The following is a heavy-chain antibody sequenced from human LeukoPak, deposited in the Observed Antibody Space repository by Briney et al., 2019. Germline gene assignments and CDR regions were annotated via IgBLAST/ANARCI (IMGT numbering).Heavy chain of an antibody. CDR2: IKEGGSEK. V-gene: IGHV3-7*01. Sequence: GGSLRISCVASGFTFSSYWMSWFRQAPGKGLEWVANIKEGGSEKYYADYVKGRFTISRDNAKNSLSLQMSSLRDEDTAVFYCARSRTAYYNVYADFWGQGTLVTVSS. CDR3: ARSRTAYYNVYADF. J-gene: IGHJ4*02. CDR1: GFTFSSYW. D-gene: IGHD1-26*01.